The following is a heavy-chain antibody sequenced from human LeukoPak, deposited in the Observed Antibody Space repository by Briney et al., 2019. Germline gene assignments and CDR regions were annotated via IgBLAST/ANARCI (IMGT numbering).Heavy chain of an antibody. CDR1: GGSISSYY. Sequence: SETLSLTCTVSGGSISSYYWTWIRQPAGKGLEWIGRIHISGSTNYNPSLKSRVTISLDTSRDHFSLKLSSVTAADTALYYCAREPWAPDYYGSSSYHPDGFDLWGQGTMVTVSS. V-gene: IGHV4-4*07. J-gene: IGHJ3*01. CDR3: AREPWAPDYYGSSSYHPDGFDL. CDR2: IHISGST. D-gene: IGHD3-10*01.